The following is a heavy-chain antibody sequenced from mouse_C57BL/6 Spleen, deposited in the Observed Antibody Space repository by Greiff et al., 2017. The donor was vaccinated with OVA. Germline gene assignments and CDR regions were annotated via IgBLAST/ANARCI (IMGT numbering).Heavy chain of an antibody. V-gene: IGHV1-55*01. CDR3: ARYLPLYDAHYFDY. J-gene: IGHJ2*01. Sequence: QVQLQQPGAELVKPGASVKMSCKASGYTFTSYWITWVKQRPGQGLEWIGDIYPGSGSTNYNEKFKSKATLTVDTSSSTAYMQLSSLTSEDSAVYYCARYLPLYDAHYFDYGGQGTTLTVSS. CDR1: GYTFTSYW. CDR2: IYPGSGST. D-gene: IGHD2-3*01.